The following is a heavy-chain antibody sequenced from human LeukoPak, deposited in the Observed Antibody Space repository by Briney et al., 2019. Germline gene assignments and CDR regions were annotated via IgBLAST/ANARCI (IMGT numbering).Heavy chain of an antibody. J-gene: IGHJ4*02. CDR2: ISYDGSNK. CDR1: GFTFSSYA. V-gene: IGHV3-30-3*01. D-gene: IGHD3-3*01. Sequence: GGSLRLSCAASGFTFSSYAMHWVRQAPGKGLEWVAVISYDGSNKYYADSVKGRFTISRDNSKNTLYLQMNSLRAEDTAVYYCARGYYDSWSGYYSSHYFDYWGQGTLVTVSS. CDR3: ARGYYDSWSGYYSSHYFDY.